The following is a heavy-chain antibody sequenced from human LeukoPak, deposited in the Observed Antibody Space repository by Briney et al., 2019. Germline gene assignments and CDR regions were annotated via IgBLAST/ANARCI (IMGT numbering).Heavy chain of an antibody. V-gene: IGHV3-15*01. CDR1: GFTFSSYA. Sequence: PGGSLRLSCAASGFTFSSYAMHWVRQAPGKGLEWVGRIKSKTDGGTTDYAAPVKGRFIISRDDSKNTLYLQMNSLKTEDTAVYYCTTVDLATDQDYDFWGGYYSCFDYWGQGTLVTVSS. J-gene: IGHJ4*02. CDR3: TTVDLATDQDYDFWGGYYSCFDY. CDR2: IKSKTDGGTT. D-gene: IGHD3-3*01.